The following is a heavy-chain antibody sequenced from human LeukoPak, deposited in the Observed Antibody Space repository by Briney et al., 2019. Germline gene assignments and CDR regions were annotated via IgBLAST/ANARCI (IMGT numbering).Heavy chain of an antibody. J-gene: IGHJ3*02. CDR3: ARDVGYYSSTTCYDAFDI. Sequence: GGSLRLSCAASGFTFSSYWMSWVRQAPGKGLEWVANIKQDGSEKYYVDSVKGRFTFSRDNAKNSLYLQMNSLRAEDTAVYYCARDVGYYSSTTCYDAFDIWGQGTMVTVSS. D-gene: IGHD2-2*01. V-gene: IGHV3-7*03. CDR1: GFTFSSYW. CDR2: IKQDGSEK.